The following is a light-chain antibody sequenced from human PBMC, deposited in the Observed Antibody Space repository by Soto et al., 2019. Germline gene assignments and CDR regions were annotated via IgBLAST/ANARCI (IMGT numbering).Light chain of an antibody. Sequence: QSVLTQPPSTSGTPGQRVTISCSGSRSNIGSSSVNWYQQVPGTAPKLLIYSNSQRPSGVPDRFSGSKSGTSASLAISGLQSEDEADYYCAAWDESLKVVFGGGTKVTVL. J-gene: IGLJ3*02. CDR2: SNS. V-gene: IGLV1-44*01. CDR1: RSNIGSSS. CDR3: AAWDESLKVV.